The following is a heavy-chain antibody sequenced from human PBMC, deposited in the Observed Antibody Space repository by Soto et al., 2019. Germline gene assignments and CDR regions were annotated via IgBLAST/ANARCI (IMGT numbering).Heavy chain of an antibody. D-gene: IGHD3-3*01. CDR1: GGSFSDYSWN. CDR2: IIHSGST. CDR3: ARGALNYGLWSAHINGGMDV. J-gene: IGHJ6*01. V-gene: IGHV4-34*01. Sequence: SETLSLTCAVYGGSFSDYSWNWNWIRQPPGKGLEWTGEIIHSGSTSHNPSLKSRVTLSLDTSKNQFSLILTSVTAADTAVYYCARGALNYGLWSAHINGGMDVWGQGTTVNVSS.